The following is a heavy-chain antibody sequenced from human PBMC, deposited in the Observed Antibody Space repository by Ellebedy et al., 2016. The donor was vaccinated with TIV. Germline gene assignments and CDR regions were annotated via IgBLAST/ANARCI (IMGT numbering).Heavy chain of an antibody. CDR1: GYTFTGYC. D-gene: IGHD3-3*01. CDR3: ARGAHSWVLRPMDV. Sequence: SXXASGYTFTGYCVHWVRQAPGKGLEWVALISYDGSNKYYADSVKGRFTISRDNSKNTLYLQMNSLRAEDTAVYYCARGAHSWVLRPMDVWGQGTTVTVSS. CDR2: ISYDGSNK. J-gene: IGHJ6*02. V-gene: IGHV3-30-3*01.